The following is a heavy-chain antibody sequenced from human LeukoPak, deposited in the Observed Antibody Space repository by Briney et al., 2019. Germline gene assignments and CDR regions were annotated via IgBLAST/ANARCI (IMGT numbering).Heavy chain of an antibody. V-gene: IGHV4-34*01. CDR3: ARGRKRISMIVEVTPHHGMDV. D-gene: IGHD3-22*01. CDR1: GGSFSGYY. CDR2: INHSGGT. J-gene: IGHJ6*02. Sequence: SETLSLSCAVYGGSFSGYYWSWIRQAPGKGLEWIGEINHSGGTNYNPSLKSRVTISVDTSKNQFSLKLSSVTAADTAVYYCARGRKRISMIVEVTPHHGMDVWGQGTTVTVSS.